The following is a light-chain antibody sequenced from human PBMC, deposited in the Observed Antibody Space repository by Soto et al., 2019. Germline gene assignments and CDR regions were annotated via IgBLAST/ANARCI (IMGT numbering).Light chain of an antibody. V-gene: IGKV3-20*01. CDR1: QSVSSSY. CDR3: QQYGSSHALT. Sequence: EILLTQSPGTLSLSPGERVTLTWRASQSVSSSYLAWYQQKPGQAPSLIIYGASSRANGIPDRFSGSVSGTDFTLTIRRLEPEDFAVYYCQQYGSSHALTFGGGTKVDIK. J-gene: IGKJ4*01. CDR2: GAS.